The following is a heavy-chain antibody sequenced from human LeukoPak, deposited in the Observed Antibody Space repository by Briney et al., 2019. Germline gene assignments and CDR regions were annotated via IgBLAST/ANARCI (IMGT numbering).Heavy chain of an antibody. D-gene: IGHD6-13*01. CDR1: CGSLSSHF. J-gene: IGHJ4*02. Sequence: KPSETLAPTCTCSCGSLSSHFWAWIRQPPGKGLEWVGYIYYSGSTSYSPSLKSRVTISLDTSRKRFSLNLSSLTAADTAVYFCARFSAAPVYYFDSWGQGTLVTVSS. CDR3: ARFSAAPVYYFDS. V-gene: IGHV4-59*11. CDR2: IYYSGST.